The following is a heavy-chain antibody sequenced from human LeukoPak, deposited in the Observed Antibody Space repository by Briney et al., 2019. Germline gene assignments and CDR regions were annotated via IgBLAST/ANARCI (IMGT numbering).Heavy chain of an antibody. D-gene: IGHD3/OR15-3a*01. CDR2: VSYDGSNK. CDR3: ARDKDWAFDY. J-gene: IGHJ4*02. Sequence: GGSLRLSCAASGFTFSSHAMHWVRQAPGKGLEWVAVVSYDGSNKYYADSVKGRFTISRDDAKYSLFLQMNSLRAEDTAVYYCARDKDWAFDYWGQGTLVTVSS. V-gene: IGHV3-30-3*01. CDR1: GFTFSSHA.